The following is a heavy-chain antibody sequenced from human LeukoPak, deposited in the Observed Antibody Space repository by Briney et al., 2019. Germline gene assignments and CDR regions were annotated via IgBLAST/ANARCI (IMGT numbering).Heavy chain of an antibody. D-gene: IGHD3-22*01. V-gene: IGHV1-2*02. CDR1: GYTFTGYY. CDR3: ARATQTYYYDSSGYYHPDPFDY. CDR2: INPNSGGT. J-gene: IGHJ4*02. Sequence: ASVKVSCKASGYTFTGYYMHWVRQAPGQGLEWMGWINPNSGGTNYARKFQGRVTMTRDTSISTAYMELSRLRSDDTAVYYCARATQTYYYDSSGYYHPDPFDYWGQGTLVTVSS.